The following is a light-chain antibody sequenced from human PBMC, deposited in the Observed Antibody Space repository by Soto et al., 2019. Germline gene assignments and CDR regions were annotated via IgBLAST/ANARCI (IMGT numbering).Light chain of an antibody. V-gene: IGLV2-8*01. CDR3: SSSAGSNNSREV. CDR1: SSDFGGYNY. CDR2: EVS. J-gene: IGLJ2*01. Sequence: QSALTQPPSASGSPGQSVTISCSGTSSDFGGYNYVSWYQQHPAKAPKLMINEVSKRPAGVADRLSGSKSGNTSSLTVSGLLAADEADYYYSSSAGSNNSREVFGTGTKLTVL.